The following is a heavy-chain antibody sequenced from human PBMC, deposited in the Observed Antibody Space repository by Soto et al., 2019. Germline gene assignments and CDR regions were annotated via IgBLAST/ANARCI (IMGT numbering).Heavy chain of an antibody. D-gene: IGHD5-12*01. V-gene: IGHV3-23*01. Sequence: EVQLLESGGGLVQPEGSLRLSCAASGFTFSSYAMSWVRQAPGKGLEWVSAISGSGGSTYYADSVKGRFTISRDNSKNTLYLQMNSLRAEDTAVYYCAKGGRRGYSGYDPDYFDYWGQGTLVTVSS. CDR1: GFTFSSYA. CDR2: ISGSGGST. CDR3: AKGGRRGYSGYDPDYFDY. J-gene: IGHJ4*02.